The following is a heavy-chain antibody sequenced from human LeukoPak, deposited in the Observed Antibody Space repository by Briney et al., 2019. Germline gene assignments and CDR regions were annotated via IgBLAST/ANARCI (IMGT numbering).Heavy chain of an antibody. J-gene: IGHJ4*02. V-gene: IGHV1-46*01. D-gene: IGHD2-21*02. CDR2: INPSGGST. Sequence: ASVKVSCKASGYTFTSYYMHWVRQAPGQGLEWMGIINPSGGSTSYAQKFQGRVTMTRDMSTSTVYMELSSLRTEDTAVYYCARGSVVVTRTAIGFFGYWGQGTLVTVSS. CDR3: ARGSVVVTRTAIGFFGY. CDR1: GYTFTSYY.